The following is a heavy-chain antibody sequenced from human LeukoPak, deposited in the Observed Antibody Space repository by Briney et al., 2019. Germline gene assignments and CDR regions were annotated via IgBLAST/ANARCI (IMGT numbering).Heavy chain of an antibody. V-gene: IGHV4-30-2*01. Sequence: MSSETLSLTCAVSGGSISSGGYSWSWIRQPPGKGLEWIGYIYHSGSTYYNPSLKSRVTISVDRSKNQFSLKLSSVTAADTAVYYCARALCYYDSGGCHFDYWGQGTLVTVSS. J-gene: IGHJ4*02. D-gene: IGHD3-22*01. CDR1: GGSISSGGYS. CDR2: IYHSGST. CDR3: ARALCYYDSGGCHFDY.